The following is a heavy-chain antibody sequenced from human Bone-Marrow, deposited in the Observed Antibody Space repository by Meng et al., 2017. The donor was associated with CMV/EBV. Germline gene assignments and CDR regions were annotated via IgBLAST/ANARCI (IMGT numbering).Heavy chain of an antibody. CDR1: GGTFSSYA. J-gene: IGHJ3*02. V-gene: IGHV1-69*05. CDR2: IIPIFGTA. CDR3: ARRRSSGYPPAAFDI. Sequence: SVKVSCKASGGTFSSYAISWVRQAPGQGLEWMGGIIPIFGTANYAQKFQGRVTITTDESTSTAYMELSRLRSDDTAVYYCARRRSSGYPPAAFDIWGQGTMVTVSS. D-gene: IGHD3-22*01.